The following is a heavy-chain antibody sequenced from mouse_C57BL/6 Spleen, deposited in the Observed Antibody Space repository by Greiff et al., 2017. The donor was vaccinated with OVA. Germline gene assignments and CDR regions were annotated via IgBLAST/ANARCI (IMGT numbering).Heavy chain of an antibody. Sequence: QVQLKESDAELVKPGASVQISCKVSGYTFTDHTIHWMKQRPGQGLEWIGYIYPRDGSTKYNEKFKGKATLTADKSSSTAYMQLKSLTSEDSAVYFCARGKLGLYFDYWGQGTTLTVSS. CDR2: IYPRDGST. J-gene: IGHJ2*01. CDR3: ARGKLGLYFDY. V-gene: IGHV1-78*01. CDR1: GYTFTDHT. D-gene: IGHD4-1*01.